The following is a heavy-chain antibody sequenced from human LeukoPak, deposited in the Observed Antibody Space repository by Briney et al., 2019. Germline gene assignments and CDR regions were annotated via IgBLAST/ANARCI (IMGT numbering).Heavy chain of an antibody. CDR1: GITFSDYH. CDR2: ISSSGRTI. Sequence: GGSLRLSCAASGITFSDYHMSWIRQAPGKGLEWVSYISSSGRTITYADSVKGRFTISRDNAKNSLYLQMNSLRAEDTAVYYCAREMVVAAIPSRQMDVWGKGTTVTISS. V-gene: IGHV3-11*01. D-gene: IGHD2-21*02. J-gene: IGHJ6*04. CDR3: AREMVVAAIPSRQMDV.